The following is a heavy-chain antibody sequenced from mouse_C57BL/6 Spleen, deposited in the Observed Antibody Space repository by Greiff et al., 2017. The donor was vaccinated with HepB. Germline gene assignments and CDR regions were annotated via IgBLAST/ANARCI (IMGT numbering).Heavy chain of an antibody. J-gene: IGHJ3*01. CDR1: GFTFSDYG. CDR2: ISSGSSTI. V-gene: IGHV5-17*01. Sequence: DVQLVESGGGLVKPGGSLKLSCAASGFTFSDYGMHWVRQAPEKGLEWVAYISSGSSTIYYADTVKGRFTISRDNAKNTLFLQMTSLRSEDTAMYYCARQNYYYGSSSAWFAYWGQGTLVTVSA. D-gene: IGHD1-1*01. CDR3: ARQNYYYGSSSAWFAY.